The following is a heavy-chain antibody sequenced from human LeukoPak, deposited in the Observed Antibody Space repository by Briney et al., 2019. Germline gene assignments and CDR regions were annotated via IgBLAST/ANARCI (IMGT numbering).Heavy chain of an antibody. CDR3: AGDGQVTLDAFDI. CDR1: GFTFSTYG. CDR2: IWYDGSNP. J-gene: IGHJ3*02. Sequence: GGSLRLSCAASGFTFSTYGVHWVRQAPGKGLEWVTTIWYDGSNPYYADSVKGRFTISRDNSKNTLYLQMNSLRAEDTAVYYCAGDGQVTLDAFDIWGQGTMVTVSS. D-gene: IGHD2/OR15-2a*01. V-gene: IGHV3-33*01.